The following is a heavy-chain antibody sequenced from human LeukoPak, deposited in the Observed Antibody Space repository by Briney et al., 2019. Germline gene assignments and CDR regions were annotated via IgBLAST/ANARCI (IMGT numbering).Heavy chain of an antibody. CDR1: GFTFSSYW. CDR2: IKQDGSEK. V-gene: IGHV3-7*01. CDR3: AREMYYYDHGAFDI. D-gene: IGHD3-22*01. Sequence: GGPLRLSCAASGFTFSSYWMSWVRQAPGKGLEWVANIKQDGSEKYYVDSVKGRFTISRDNAKNSLYLQMHSLRAEDTAVYYCAREMYYYDHGAFDIWGQGTMVTVSS. J-gene: IGHJ3*02.